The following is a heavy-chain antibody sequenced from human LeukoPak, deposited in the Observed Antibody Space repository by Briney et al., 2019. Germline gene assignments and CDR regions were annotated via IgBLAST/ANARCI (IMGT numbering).Heavy chain of an antibody. D-gene: IGHD6-25*01. Sequence: GGSLRLSCAASGFTFSSYWMSWVRQAPGKALEWVANIKQDGSEKYYLDSVKGRFTISRDNAKNSLYLQMNSLRAEDTAVYYCARSGRAGAFDIWGQGTMVTVSS. V-gene: IGHV3-7*01. CDR1: GFTFSSYW. CDR3: ARSGRAGAFDI. J-gene: IGHJ3*02. CDR2: IKQDGSEK.